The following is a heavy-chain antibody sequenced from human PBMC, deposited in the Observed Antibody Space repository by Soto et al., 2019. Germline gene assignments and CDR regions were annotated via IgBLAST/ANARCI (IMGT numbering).Heavy chain of an antibody. CDR1: GYTFTSYD. J-gene: IGHJ6*02. V-gene: IGHV1-8*01. Sequence: ASVKVSCKASGYTFTSYDINWVRQATGQGLEWMGWMNPNSGNTGYAQKFQGRVTMTRNTSISTAYMELSSLRSEDTAVYYCARVALPESTRGYSPKKIHYGMDVWGQGTTVTVSS. CDR3: ARVALPESTRGYSPKKIHYGMDV. CDR2: MNPNSGNT. D-gene: IGHD5-18*01.